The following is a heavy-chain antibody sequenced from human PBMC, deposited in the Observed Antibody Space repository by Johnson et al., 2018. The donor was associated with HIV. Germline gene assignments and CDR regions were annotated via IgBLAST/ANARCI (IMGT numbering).Heavy chain of an antibody. J-gene: IGHJ3*02. V-gene: IGHV3-66*02. CDR1: GFTVSNNY. CDR2: IYTSGDT. D-gene: IGHD3/OR15-3a*01. CDR3: AKAGDWSDAFDI. Sequence: VQLVESGGDLVQPGGSLRLSCAASGFTVSNNYVSWVRQAPGKGLEWVSVIYTSGDTYYAASVRGRFAISRDNSKNTVYLQMSSLRVEDTAIYHCAKAGDWSDAFDIWGQGTMVTVSS.